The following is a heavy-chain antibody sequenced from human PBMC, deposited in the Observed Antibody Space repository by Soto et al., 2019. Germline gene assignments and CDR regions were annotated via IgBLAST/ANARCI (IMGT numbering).Heavy chain of an antibody. CDR1: GFSLSTSGVG. J-gene: IGHJ6*02. V-gene: IGHV2-5*02. D-gene: IGHD3-10*01. CDR3: AHSRYYHGSGSYSLNGMDD. CDR2: IYWDGDK. Sequence: QITLKESGPTLVKPTQSLTLTCTFSGFSLSTSGVGVGWIRQPPGKALEWLALIYWDGDKRYSPSLKSRHTITQDTSKNQVDLTMTNRDPVDPSTYYCAHSRYYHGSGSYSLNGMDDWGRGTTVSVSS.